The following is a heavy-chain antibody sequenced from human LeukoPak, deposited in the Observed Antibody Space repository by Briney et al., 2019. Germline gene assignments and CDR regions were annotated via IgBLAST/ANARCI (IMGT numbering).Heavy chain of an antibody. J-gene: IGHJ4*02. Sequence: PGGSLRLSCAASGFTFSSYGMHWVRQAPGKGLEWVAVIWYDGSNKYYADSVKGRFTISRDNSENTPYLQMNSLRAEDTALYYCARDGETTGSISSWFDYWGQGTLVTVSS. CDR3: ARDGETTGSISSWFDY. CDR1: GFTFSSYG. V-gene: IGHV3-33*01. D-gene: IGHD6-13*01. CDR2: IWYDGSNK.